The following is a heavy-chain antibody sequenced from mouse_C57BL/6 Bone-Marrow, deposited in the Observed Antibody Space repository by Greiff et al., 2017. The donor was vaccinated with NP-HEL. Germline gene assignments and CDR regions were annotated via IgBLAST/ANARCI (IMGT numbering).Heavy chain of an antibody. CDR2: ISDGGSYT. J-gene: IGHJ2*01. D-gene: IGHD1-1*01. V-gene: IGHV5-4*01. CDR1: GFTFSSYA. Sequence: DVMLVESGGGLVKPGGSLKLSCAASGFTFSSYAMSWVRQTPEKRLEWVATISDGGSYTYYPDNVKGRFTISRDNAKNNLYLQMSHLKSEDTAMYYCARDYDYGSEDYWGQGTTLTVSS. CDR3: ARDYDYGSEDY.